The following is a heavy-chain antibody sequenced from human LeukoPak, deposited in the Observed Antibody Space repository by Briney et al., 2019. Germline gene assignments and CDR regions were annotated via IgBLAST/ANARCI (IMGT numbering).Heavy chain of an antibody. CDR3: ARPKIRYGRYYFDY. V-gene: IGHV4-38-2*01. Sequence: AGGSLRLSCAASGFTFNKYAMSWVRQPPGKGLEWIGSIYYSGSTYYNPSLKSRVTISVDTSKNQFSLKLSSVTAADTAVYYCARPKIRYGRYYFDYWGQGTLVTVSS. CDR1: GFTFNKYA. D-gene: IGHD3-9*01. CDR2: IYYSGST. J-gene: IGHJ4*02.